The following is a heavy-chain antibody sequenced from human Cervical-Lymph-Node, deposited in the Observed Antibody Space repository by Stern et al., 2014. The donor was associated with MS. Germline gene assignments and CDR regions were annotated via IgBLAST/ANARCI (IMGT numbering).Heavy chain of an antibody. CDR1: GYHFTNYW. CDR2: IYPGGSDT. D-gene: IGHD2-15*01. Sequence: VQLVQSGAEVKKPGESLKISCKGSGYHFTNYWIGWVRQMPGKGLEWMGIIYPGGSDTSYSPSFQGQVTISADKSISTAYLQWSSLKASDAAMYYCARKLCSGGSCYSLDYWGQGTLVTVSS. V-gene: IGHV5-51*01. CDR3: ARKLCSGGSCYSLDY. J-gene: IGHJ4*02.